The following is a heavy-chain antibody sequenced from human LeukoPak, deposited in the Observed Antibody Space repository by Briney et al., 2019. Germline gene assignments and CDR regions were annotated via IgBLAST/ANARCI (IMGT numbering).Heavy chain of an antibody. D-gene: IGHD6-13*01. V-gene: IGHV4-39*07. Sequence: SETLSLTCTVSGGSISTSNYYWGWIRQPPGKGLEWIGNIFYSGSTYYSPSLKSRVTISVDTSKNQFSLKLNSVTAADTAVYYCARDHSSSSEDYWGQGTLVTVSS. CDR3: ARDHSSSSEDY. J-gene: IGHJ4*02. CDR2: IFYSGST. CDR1: GGSISTSNYY.